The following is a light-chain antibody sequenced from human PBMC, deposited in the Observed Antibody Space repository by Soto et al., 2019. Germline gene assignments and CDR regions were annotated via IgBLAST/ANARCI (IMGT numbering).Light chain of an antibody. CDR3: QQLNSYPRT. CDR2: AAS. V-gene: IGKV1-9*01. J-gene: IGKJ1*01. CDR1: QGISSY. Sequence: DLQLTQSPSFLSASVGDRVTITCRASQGISSYLAWYQQKPGKAPKLLIYAASTLQSGVPSRFSGSGSGTEFTLTISSLQPEDCATYYCQQLNSYPRTFGQGTKVEIK.